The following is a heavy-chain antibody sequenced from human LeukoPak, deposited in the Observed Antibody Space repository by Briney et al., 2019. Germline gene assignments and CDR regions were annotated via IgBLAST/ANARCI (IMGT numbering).Heavy chain of an antibody. Sequence: PGGSLKLSCTASRFTFSSYVMSWVRQAPGKGLEWVASISGGGSTTHNPDAVKGRFTISRDYSKSTVSLQMSSLRGEDTAVYYCAKGGAYGSGSYFDYWGQGTLVTVSS. J-gene: IGHJ4*02. CDR3: AKGGAYGSGSYFDY. CDR1: RFTFSSYV. D-gene: IGHD3-10*01. CDR2: ISGGGSTT. V-gene: IGHV3-23*01.